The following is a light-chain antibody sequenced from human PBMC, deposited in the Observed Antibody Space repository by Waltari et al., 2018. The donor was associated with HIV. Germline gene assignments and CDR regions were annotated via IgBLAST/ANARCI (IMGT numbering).Light chain of an antibody. J-gene: IGKJ5*01. V-gene: IGKV3-20*01. CDR3: QQYGSAPIT. Sequence: EIVLTQSPDTLSLSPGERATLSCRASQSVGVHYLAWYQQKPGQAPSLLIYHASSSATGIPDRFIGSGSATDFTLTISRLEPEDFAVYYCQQYGSAPITFGQGTRLEI. CDR1: QSVGVHY. CDR2: HAS.